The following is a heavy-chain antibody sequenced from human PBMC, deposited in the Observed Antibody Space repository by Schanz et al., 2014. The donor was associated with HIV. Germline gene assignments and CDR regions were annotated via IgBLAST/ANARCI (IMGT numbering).Heavy chain of an antibody. Sequence: EVQLLESGGGLVQPGGSLRLSCAASGFTFSSYAMSWVRQAPGKGLEWVSSISSGSSHIYNADSVKGRFTISRDNARNTLYLQMNSLRAEDTATYYCTREGNYYGGSVPGHWGQGALVSVSS. CDR1: GFTFSSYA. D-gene: IGHD2-21*01. V-gene: IGHV3-21*04. CDR2: ISSGSSHI. CDR3: TREGNYYGGSVPGH. J-gene: IGHJ4*02.